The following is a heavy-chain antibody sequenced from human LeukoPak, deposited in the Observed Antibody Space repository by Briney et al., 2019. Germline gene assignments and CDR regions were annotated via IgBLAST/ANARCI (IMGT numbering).Heavy chain of an antibody. CDR2: INSDGSST. Sequence: GGSLRLSCAASGFTFSSYWMHWVRQAPGKGLVWVSRINSDGSSTSCADSVKGRFTISRDNAKNTLYLQMNSLRAEDTAVYYCARSDEYNWNDYYYYYMDVWGKGTTVTVSS. D-gene: IGHD1-20*01. V-gene: IGHV3-74*01. CDR3: ARSDEYNWNDYYYYYMDV. J-gene: IGHJ6*03. CDR1: GFTFSSYW.